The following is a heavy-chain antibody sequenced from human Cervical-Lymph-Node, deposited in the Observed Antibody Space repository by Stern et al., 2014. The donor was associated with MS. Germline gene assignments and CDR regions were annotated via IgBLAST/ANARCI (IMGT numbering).Heavy chain of an antibody. CDR3: ATYSGSSLKFDY. Sequence: QVQLVQSGPGLVKPSETLSLTCTVSGGSIRSYFWSWIRQSPGKGLEWIGYIYYTGTTNYNPSLKSRVTISVDTSKNQFSLHLSSVTAADTAVYYCATYSGSSLKFDYWGQGTLVTVSS. V-gene: IGHV4-59*01. J-gene: IGHJ4*02. D-gene: IGHD1-26*01. CDR2: IYYTGTT. CDR1: GGSIRSYF.